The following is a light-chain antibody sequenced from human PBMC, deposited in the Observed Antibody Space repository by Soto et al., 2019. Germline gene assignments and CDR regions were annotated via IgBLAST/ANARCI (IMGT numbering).Light chain of an antibody. V-gene: IGKV4-1*01. Sequence: DIVLTQSPDSLAVSLGERATINCKSSQSVLYSSNNKNYLAWYQQRPGQPPNLLIYWASTRESGVPDRFSGSGSATDFTLTISSLQAEDVAIYSCQQYFSFPWTFGQGTKVEIK. CDR1: QSVLYSSNNKNY. CDR2: WAS. J-gene: IGKJ1*01. CDR3: QQYFSFPWT.